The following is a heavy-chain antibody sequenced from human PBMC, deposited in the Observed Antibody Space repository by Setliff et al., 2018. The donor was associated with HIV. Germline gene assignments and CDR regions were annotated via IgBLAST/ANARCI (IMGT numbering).Heavy chain of an antibody. CDR3: ARASPAPRAYGSGSYLAW. Sequence: ASVKVSCKASGYSFTTSYIHWVRQAPGQGLEWMGIINPDVGRSTYAQNFQGRVTMTRDTPTTTVYMELSSLRSEDTAVYYCARASPAPRAYGSGSYLAWWGLGTLVTV. CDR1: GYSFTTSY. D-gene: IGHD3-10*01. J-gene: IGHJ4*02. CDR2: INPDVGRS. V-gene: IGHV1-46*03.